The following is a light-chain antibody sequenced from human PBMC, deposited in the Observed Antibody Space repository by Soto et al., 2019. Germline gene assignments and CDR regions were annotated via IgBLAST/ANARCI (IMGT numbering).Light chain of an antibody. CDR2: GAS. J-gene: IGKJ5*01. CDR1: QSVNSD. CDR3: QQYNQWPPWT. V-gene: IGKV3-15*01. Sequence: EIVMTQSPATLSVSPGERATLSCRASQSVNSDLAWYQQKPGQAPRLLIYGASTRATGIPGRFRGSGSGTDFTLTISSLQSEDFAVYYCQQYNQWPPWTFGQGTRLEIK.